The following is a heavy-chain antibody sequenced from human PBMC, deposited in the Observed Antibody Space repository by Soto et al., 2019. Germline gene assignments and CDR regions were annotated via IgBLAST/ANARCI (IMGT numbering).Heavy chain of an antibody. V-gene: IGHV3-30*03. CDR2: ISNDGSKK. D-gene: IGHD3-10*01. J-gene: IGHJ6*02. Sequence: ESGGGVVQPGRSLRLSCAASGFTFSSYGMHWVRQAPGKGLEWVAVISNDGSKKYYAASVKGRFTISRDNSKNMLYLQMNSLRAEDTAVYYCADPGSTHLDVWGQGTTVTVSS. CDR1: GFTFSSYG. CDR3: ADPGSTHLDV.